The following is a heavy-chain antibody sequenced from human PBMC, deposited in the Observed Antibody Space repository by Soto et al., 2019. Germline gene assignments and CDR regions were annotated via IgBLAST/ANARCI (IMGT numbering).Heavy chain of an antibody. V-gene: IGHV4-34*02. CDR1: GGSFSSYY. CDR3: ARGPGGGYDPGDY. Sequence: QVQLQQWGAGLLKPSETLSLTCAVYGGSFSSYYWTWIRQPPGKGLEWIGEINHSGSTNYNPSLKRRVTISVDTSKKQFSLKLASVTAADTAVYYCARGPGGGYDPGDYWGQGTLVIVSS. J-gene: IGHJ4*02. D-gene: IGHD5-12*01. CDR2: INHSGST.